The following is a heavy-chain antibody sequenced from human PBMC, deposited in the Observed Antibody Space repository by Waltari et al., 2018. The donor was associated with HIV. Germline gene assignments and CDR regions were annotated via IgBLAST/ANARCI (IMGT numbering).Heavy chain of an antibody. CDR1: GFTLHSGW. V-gene: IGHV3-15*01. Sequence: EVQLVESGGDLLKPGGCLRLSWDASGFTLHSGWMDWVRQAPGKGLEWVGRIKTKGDGGATDYAAAIKGRFTISRDDSKNTVYLQMNSLKIEDTAVYYCTSEEDYGSGSHFDYWGQGTLVTVSS. CDR3: TSEEDYGSGSHFDY. J-gene: IGHJ4*02. D-gene: IGHD3-10*01. CDR2: IKTKGDGGAT.